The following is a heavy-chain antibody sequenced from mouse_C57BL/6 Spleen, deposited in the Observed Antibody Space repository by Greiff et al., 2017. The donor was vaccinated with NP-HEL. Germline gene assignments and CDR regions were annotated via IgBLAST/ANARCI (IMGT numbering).Heavy chain of an antibody. D-gene: IGHD1-1*01. V-gene: IGHV2-2*01. J-gene: IGHJ2*01. CDR1: GFSLTSYG. Sequence: QVQLQQSGPGLVQPSQSLSITCTVSGFSLTSYGVHWVRQSPGKGLEWLGVIWSGGSTDYNAAFISRLSISKDNSKSQVFFKMNSLQADDTAIYYCARFHYYGSFFDYWGQGTTLTVSS. CDR3: ARFHYYGSFFDY. CDR2: IWSGGST.